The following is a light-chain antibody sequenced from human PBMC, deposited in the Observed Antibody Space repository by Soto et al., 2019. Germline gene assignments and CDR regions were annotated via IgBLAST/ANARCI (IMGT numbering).Light chain of an antibody. V-gene: IGKV1-5*01. CDR3: QQYNSYSWT. CDR2: DAS. Sequence: DIQMTQSPSTLSASVGDRVTITCRASQSISSWLAWYQQKPGKAPKLLIYDASSLESGVPSRFRGSGSGTEFPLTISSLQPDDFATYYCQQYNSYSWTFGQGTKVEIK. CDR1: QSISSW. J-gene: IGKJ1*01.